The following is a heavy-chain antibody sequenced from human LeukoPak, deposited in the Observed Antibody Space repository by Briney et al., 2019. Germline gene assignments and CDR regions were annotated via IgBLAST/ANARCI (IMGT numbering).Heavy chain of an antibody. V-gene: IGHV1-2*02. J-gene: IGHJ4*02. CDR1: GYTFTGYY. Sequence: AASVKVSCKASGYTFTGYYMHWVRQAPGQGLEWMGWINPKSGGTNYAQKFQGRVTMTRDTSISTAYMELSRLRSDDTAVYYCARDQGLAAATEFDYWGQGTLVTVSS. D-gene: IGHD6-13*01. CDR3: ARDQGLAAATEFDY. CDR2: INPKSGGT.